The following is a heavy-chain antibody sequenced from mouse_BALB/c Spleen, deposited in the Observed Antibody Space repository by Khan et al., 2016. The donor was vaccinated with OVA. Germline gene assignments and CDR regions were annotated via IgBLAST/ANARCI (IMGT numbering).Heavy chain of an antibody. CDR3: ARPAYDGYYDC. D-gene: IGHD2-3*01. CDR1: GYTFTDYA. J-gene: IGHJ2*01. CDR2: ISTYSGST. Sequence: QVQLQQLGPELVRPGVSVKISCKGSGYTFTDYAMYWVKQSHAKSLEWIGLISTYSGSTNYNQTFKGKVTMTVDKSSSAAYMELARLTSEDSAMSYCARPAYDGYYDCWGQGTALTVSS. V-gene: IGHV1S137*01.